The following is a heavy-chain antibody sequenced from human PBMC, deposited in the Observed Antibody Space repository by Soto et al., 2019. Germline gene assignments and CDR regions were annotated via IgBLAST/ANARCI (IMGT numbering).Heavy chain of an antibody. V-gene: IGHV1-3*01. CDR1: GYTFTSYA. J-gene: IGHJ5*02. Sequence: SVKVSCKASGYTFTSYAMPWVRQAPGQKLEWMGWINAGNGNTKYSQKFQGRVTITRDTSASTAYMELSSLRSEDTAVYYCARGFRVGDADWFDPWGQGTLVTVSS. D-gene: IGHD2-21*02. CDR2: INAGNGNT. CDR3: ARGFRVGDADWFDP.